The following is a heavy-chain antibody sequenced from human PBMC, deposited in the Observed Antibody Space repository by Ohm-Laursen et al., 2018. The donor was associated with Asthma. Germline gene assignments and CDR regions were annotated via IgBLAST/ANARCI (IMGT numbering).Heavy chain of an antibody. J-gene: IGHJ4*02. CDR3: GRKRGSCISSTCYSLDF. CDR2: INSVFATT. D-gene: IGHD2-15*01. CDR1: GGTFTNYV. Sequence: ASVKVSCKSSGGTFTNYVIGWVRQAPGQGLEWMGGINSVFATTDYGQKFRGRVTITADESTATIYMELSSLRSDDTALYYCGRKRGSCISSTCYSLDFWGQGTLITVSS. V-gene: IGHV1-69*13.